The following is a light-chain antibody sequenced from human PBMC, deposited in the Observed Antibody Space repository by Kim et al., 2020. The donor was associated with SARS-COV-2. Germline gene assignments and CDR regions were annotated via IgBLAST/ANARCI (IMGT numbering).Light chain of an antibody. J-gene: IGLJ2*01. CDR1: NIGGKT. CDR3: QVWAISRDHVV. CDR2: YDG. Sequence: SYELTQPPSVSVAPGHTARITCGGNNIGGKTVHWYQQKPGQAPVLVIRYDGDRPSGIPERFSGSNSGNTATLTISRVEAGDEADYYWQVWAISRDHVVFG. V-gene: IGLV3-21*04.